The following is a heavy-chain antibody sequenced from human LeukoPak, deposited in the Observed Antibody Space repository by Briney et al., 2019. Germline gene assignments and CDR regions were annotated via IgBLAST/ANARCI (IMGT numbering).Heavy chain of an antibody. J-gene: IGHJ4*02. Sequence: ASVKVSCKVSGYTFTDYYIHWVQQAPGKGLEWMGLVDPEDGETIYAEKFQGRVTITADTSTDTAYIELSSLRAEDTAAYYCAKDPPYFYDSSGSYFDYWGQGTLVTVSS. D-gene: IGHD3-22*01. V-gene: IGHV1-69-2*01. CDR1: GYTFTDYY. CDR3: AKDPPYFYDSSGSYFDY. CDR2: VDPEDGET.